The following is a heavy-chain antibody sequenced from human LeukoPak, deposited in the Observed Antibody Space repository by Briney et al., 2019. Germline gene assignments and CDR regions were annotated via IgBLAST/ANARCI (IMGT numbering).Heavy chain of an antibody. Sequence: ASVKVSCKASGYTFTSYGISWVRQAPGQGLEWMGWISPYNGNTNYAQKLQGRVTMTTDTSASTAYMELRSLRSDDTAVYYCAREYYDFWRGYYTGIGAFDFWGQRTMVTVSS. CDR2: ISPYNGNT. CDR3: AREYYDFWRGYYTGIGAFDF. D-gene: IGHD3-3*01. CDR1: GYTFTSYG. V-gene: IGHV1-18*01. J-gene: IGHJ3*01.